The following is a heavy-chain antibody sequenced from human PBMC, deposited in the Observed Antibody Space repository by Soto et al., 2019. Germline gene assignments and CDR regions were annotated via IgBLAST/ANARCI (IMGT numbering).Heavy chain of an antibody. CDR3: ARVRGSRPFDY. Sequence: GGSLRLSCAASGFTFSRYAMCWVRQAPGKGLYWVSAISGSSSTIYYADSVKGRFTISRDNAKNSLYLQMNSLRAEDTAVYYCARVRGSRPFDYWGQGTLVTVSS. CDR1: GFTFSRYA. J-gene: IGHJ4*02. V-gene: IGHV3-48*04. D-gene: IGHD6-25*01. CDR2: ISGSSSTI.